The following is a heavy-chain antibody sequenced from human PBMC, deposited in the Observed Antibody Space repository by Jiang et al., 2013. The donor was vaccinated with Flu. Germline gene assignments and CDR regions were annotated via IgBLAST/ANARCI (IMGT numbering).Heavy chain of an antibody. CDR2: IYYMGAP. D-gene: IGHD3-10*01. Sequence: PPGKGLEWIGYIYYMGAPTTTPTLKSRITISVDTSKNQFSLKLSSVTAADTAVYYCARDGYSGNYFDYWGQGTLVTVSS. J-gene: IGHJ4*02. CDR3: ARDGYSGNYFDY. V-gene: IGHV4-59*01.